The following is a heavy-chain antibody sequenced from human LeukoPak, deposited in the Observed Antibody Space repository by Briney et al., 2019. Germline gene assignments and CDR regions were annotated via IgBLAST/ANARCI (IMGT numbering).Heavy chain of an antibody. J-gene: IGHJ4*02. V-gene: IGHV3-23*01. Sequence: GGSLRLSCAASGFTFSSYAMSWVRQAPGKGLEWVSAISGSGGSTYYADSVKGRFTISRDNSKNTLYLQMNSLRAEDTALYYCAIGVAATSPFDYWGQGTLVTVSS. CDR2: ISGSGGST. CDR3: AIGVAATSPFDY. CDR1: GFTFSSYA. D-gene: IGHD2-15*01.